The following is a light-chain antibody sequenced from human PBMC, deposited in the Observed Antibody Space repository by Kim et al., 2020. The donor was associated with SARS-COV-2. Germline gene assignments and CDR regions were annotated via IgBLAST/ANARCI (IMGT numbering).Light chain of an antibody. Sequence: APGERATLSCRASQGVSGSYLAWYQQKPGQAPRLLIYRASSRATGISDRFSGSGSGTDFSLTISGLEPEDSAVFYCQQYGSSPLTFGGGTKVDIK. V-gene: IGKV3-20*01. J-gene: IGKJ4*01. CDR3: QQYGSSPLT. CDR1: QGVSGSY. CDR2: RAS.